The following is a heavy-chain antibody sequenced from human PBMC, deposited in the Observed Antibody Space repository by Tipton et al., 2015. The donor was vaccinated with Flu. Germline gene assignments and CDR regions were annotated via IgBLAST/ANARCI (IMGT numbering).Heavy chain of an antibody. CDR3: ARQEVGAFDI. Sequence: TLSLTCAVYGGSFSGYYWSWIRQPPGKGLEWIGEINHSGSTNYNPSLKSRVTISVDTSKNQFSLKLSSVTAADTAVYYCARQEVGAFDIWGQGTMVTVSS. CDR1: GGSFSGYY. J-gene: IGHJ3*02. V-gene: IGHV4-34*01. D-gene: IGHD3-10*01. CDR2: INHSGST.